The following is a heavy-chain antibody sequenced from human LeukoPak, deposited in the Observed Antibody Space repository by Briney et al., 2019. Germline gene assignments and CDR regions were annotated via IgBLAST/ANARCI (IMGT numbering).Heavy chain of an antibody. D-gene: IGHD3-16*01. CDR2: IYTSGST. CDR1: GGSISSGSYY. J-gene: IGHJ4*02. CDR3: AIGGAYFDY. V-gene: IGHV4-61*02. Sequence: SETLSLTCTVSGGSISSGSYYWSWIRQPAGKGLEWIGRIYTSGSTNYNPSLKSRVTISVDTSKNQFSLKLSSVTAADTAVYYCAIGGAYFDYWGQGTLVTVSS.